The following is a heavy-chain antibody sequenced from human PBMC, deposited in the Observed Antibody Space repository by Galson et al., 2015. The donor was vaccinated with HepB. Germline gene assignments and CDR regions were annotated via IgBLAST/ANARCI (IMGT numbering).Heavy chain of an antibody. V-gene: IGHV1-18*01. CDR3: ARDSRLELQLNNYYSYGMDG. CDR1: GYDFNKYG. Sequence: SVKVSCKASGYDFNKYGLSWVRQAPGQGLEWMGWVSGYDGSANYAPKFQGRVTMTTQKSTGTAFMEMRRLRSDDTAVYYCARDSRLELQLNNYYSYGMDGGGQGTEVIVSA. D-gene: IGHD1-7*01. CDR2: VSGYDGSA. J-gene: IGHJ6*01.